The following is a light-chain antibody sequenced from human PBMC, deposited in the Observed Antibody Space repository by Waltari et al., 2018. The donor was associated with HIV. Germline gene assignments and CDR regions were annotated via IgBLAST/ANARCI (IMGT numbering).Light chain of an antibody. CDR3: SSYTSSSTPV. J-gene: IGLJ1*01. V-gene: IGLV2-14*01. CDR2: EVS. CDR1: SSDVGGYNY. Sequence: QSALTQPASVSGSPGQSITISCTGTSSDVGGYNYVSWYQQHPGKAPKLMIYEVSKRPSGVSNRFSGSKSGNTASLTISGLQAEDEADYYCSSYTSSSTPVFGTGTKVTVL.